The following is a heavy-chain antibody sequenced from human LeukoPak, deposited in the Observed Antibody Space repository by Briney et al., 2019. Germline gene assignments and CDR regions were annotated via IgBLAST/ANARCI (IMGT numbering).Heavy chain of an antibody. CDR1: GYTFTSYD. CDR3: AGVLESDAFDI. V-gene: IGHV1-8*01. Sequence: ASVKVSCKASGYTFTSYDINWVRQAPGQGLEWMGWMNPNSGNTGYAQQFQGRVTMTRNTSISTAYMELSSLRSEDTAVYYCAGVLESDAFDIWGQGTMVTVSS. CDR2: MNPNSGNT. D-gene: IGHD1-1*01. J-gene: IGHJ3*02.